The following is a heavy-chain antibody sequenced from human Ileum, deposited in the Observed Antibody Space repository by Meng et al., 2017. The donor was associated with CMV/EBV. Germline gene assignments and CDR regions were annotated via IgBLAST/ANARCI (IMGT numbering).Heavy chain of an antibody. J-gene: IGHJ4*02. CDR1: GLSVKDNY. CDR3: ARRTPPDY. V-gene: IGHV3-30*03. Sequence: LRLSCAASGLSVKDNYMNWVRQTPGKGLEWVAVISYDGSNKYYADSVKGRFTISRDNSKNTLYLQMNSLRAEDTAVYYCARRTPPDYWGQGTLVTVSS. CDR2: ISYDGSNK.